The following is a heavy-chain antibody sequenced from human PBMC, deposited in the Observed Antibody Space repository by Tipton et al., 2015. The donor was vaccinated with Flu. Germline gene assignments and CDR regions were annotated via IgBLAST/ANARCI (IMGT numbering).Heavy chain of an antibody. V-gene: IGHV5-51*01. D-gene: IGHD2-8*01. J-gene: IGHJ2*01. CDR3: VRHPYCSDAVCPPGYWYFDL. CDR1: GDSFSNYW. CDR2: IYPGDSGT. Sequence: QLVQSGAEVKEPGESLKISCRASGDSFSNYWIGWVRQMPGKGLEWMGIIYPGDSGTTYSPSFQGQVTISADKSISTAYLQWNSLKASDTAMYYCVRHPYCSDAVCPPGYWYFDLWGRGTLVTVSS.